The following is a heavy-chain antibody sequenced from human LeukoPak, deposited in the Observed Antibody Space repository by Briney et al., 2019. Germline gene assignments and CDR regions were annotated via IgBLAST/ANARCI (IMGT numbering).Heavy chain of an antibody. CDR1: GYTFTSYG. CDR3: ALVPAAIDRWFDP. V-gene: IGHV1-18*01. D-gene: IGHD2-2*02. CDR2: ISAYNGNT. Sequence: ASVKVSCKASGYTFTSYGISWVRQAPGQGVEWMGWISAYNGNTNYAQKLQGRVTMTTDTSTSTAYMELRSLRSDDTAVYYCALVPAAIDRWFDPWGQGTLVTVSS. J-gene: IGHJ5*02.